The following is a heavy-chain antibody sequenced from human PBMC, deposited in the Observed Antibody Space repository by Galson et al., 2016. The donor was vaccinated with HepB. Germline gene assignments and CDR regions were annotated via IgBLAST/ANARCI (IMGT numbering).Heavy chain of an antibody. J-gene: IGHJ4*02. V-gene: IGHV4-61*10. Sequence: SETLSLTCTVSGDSVTSCCHSWSWVRQPAGKGLEWIGRIYIDGSTDYNPSLKSRVTISVDTSKNQFSLNLRSVTAAATAVYYCARGDGYKLYWGQGTLVTVSS. D-gene: IGHD5-24*01. CDR1: GDSVTSCCHS. CDR2: IYIDGST. CDR3: ARGDGYKLY.